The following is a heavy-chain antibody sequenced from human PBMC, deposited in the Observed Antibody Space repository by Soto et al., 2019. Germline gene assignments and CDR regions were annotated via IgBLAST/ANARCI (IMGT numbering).Heavy chain of an antibody. V-gene: IGHV3-23*01. CDR3: AKDRGRYQGTEYFQH. J-gene: IGHJ1*01. CDR2: ISGSGGST. D-gene: IGHD2-2*01. CDR1: GITFGNYA. Sequence: EVGLLESGGGLVQPGGSLRLSCAASGITFGNYAMTWVRQAPGKGLEWVSGISGSGGSTYYADSVKGRFTISRDNSKNTLYLQMNSLRAEDTAVYYCAKDRGRYQGTEYFQHWGQGTLVTVSS.